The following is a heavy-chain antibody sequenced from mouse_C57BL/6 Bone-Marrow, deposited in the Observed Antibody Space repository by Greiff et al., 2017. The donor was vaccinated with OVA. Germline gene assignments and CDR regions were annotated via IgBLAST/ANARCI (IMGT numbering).Heavy chain of an antibody. CDR2: IDPENGDT. CDR3: TNFWYFDV. V-gene: IGHV14-4*01. CDR1: GFNIKDDY. J-gene: IGHJ1*03. Sequence: VQLQQSGAELVRPGASVKLSCTASGFNIKDDYMHWVKQRPEQGLEWIGWIDPENGDTEYASKFQGKATITADTSSNTACLQLSSLTSEDTAVYYCTNFWYFDVWGTGTTVTVSS.